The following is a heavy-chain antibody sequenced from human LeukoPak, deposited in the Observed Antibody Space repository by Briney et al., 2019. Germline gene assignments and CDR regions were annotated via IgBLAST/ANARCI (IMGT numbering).Heavy chain of an antibody. CDR2: ISAYNGNT. CDR3: ARDGFGAHYYYYYMDV. CDR1: GGTFSIYA. Sequence: VASVKVSCKASGGTFSIYAISWVRQAPGQGLEWMGWISAYNGNTNYAQKLQGRVTMTTDTSTSTAYMELRSLRSDDTAVYYCARDGFGAHYYYYYMDVWGKGTTVTVSS. D-gene: IGHD4/OR15-4a*01. V-gene: IGHV1-18*01. J-gene: IGHJ6*03.